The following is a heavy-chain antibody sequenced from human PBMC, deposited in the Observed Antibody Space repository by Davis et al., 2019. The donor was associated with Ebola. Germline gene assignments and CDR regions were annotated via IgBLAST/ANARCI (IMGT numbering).Heavy chain of an antibody. Sequence: AASVKVSCKASGYTFKTSAISWVRQAPGQGLEWMGWISAYNGNTAYAQILQGRVTMTTDTSTGTAYMELRSLRSDDTAVYFCARTSIVGTTTTASDIWGQGTMVTVSS. J-gene: IGHJ3*02. CDR3: ARTSIVGTTTTASDI. CDR1: GYTFKTSA. CDR2: ISAYNGNT. D-gene: IGHD1-26*01. V-gene: IGHV1-18*01.